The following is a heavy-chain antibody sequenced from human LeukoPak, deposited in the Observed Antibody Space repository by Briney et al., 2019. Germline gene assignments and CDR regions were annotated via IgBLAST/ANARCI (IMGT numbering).Heavy chain of an antibody. CDR1: GFTFNRYA. Sequence: GGSLRLFCAASGFTFNRYAMHWVRQAPGKGLGLVASISYEGNIKYYADSVKGRFPISRDNSRNTLFLQMSNLKIEDTAVFYFSRSLGGFVGATPLDYWGQGTLITVSS. CDR3: SRSLGGFVGATPLDY. J-gene: IGHJ4*02. D-gene: IGHD1-26*01. V-gene: IGHV3-30*15. CDR2: ISYEGNIK.